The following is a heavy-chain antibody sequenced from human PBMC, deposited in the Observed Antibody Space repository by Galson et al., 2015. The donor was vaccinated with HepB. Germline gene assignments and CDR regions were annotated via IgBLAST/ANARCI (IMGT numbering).Heavy chain of an antibody. V-gene: IGHV4-31*03. D-gene: IGHD5-24*01. CDR1: GGSISSGGYY. J-gene: IGHJ4*02. CDR2: IYYSGST. CDR3: ARDRDGYNSLDY. Sequence: TLSLTCTVSGGSISSGGYYWSWIRQHPGKGLEWIGYIYYSGSTYSNPSLKSRVTISVDTSKNQFSLKLSSVTAADTAVYYCARDRDGYNSLDYWGQGTLVTVPS.